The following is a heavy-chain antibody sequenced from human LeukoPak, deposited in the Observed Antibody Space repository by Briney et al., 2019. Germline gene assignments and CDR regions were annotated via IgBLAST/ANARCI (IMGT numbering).Heavy chain of an antibody. Sequence: GVSLRLSCAASGFTFSSYSMNWVRQAPGKGLGWVSSISSSSSYIYYADSVKGRFTISRDNAKNSLYLQMNSLRAEDTAVYYCARDWWELPAFDYWGQGTLVTVSS. V-gene: IGHV3-21*01. J-gene: IGHJ4*02. CDR2: ISSSSSYI. CDR3: ARDWWELPAFDY. D-gene: IGHD1-26*01. CDR1: GFTFSSYS.